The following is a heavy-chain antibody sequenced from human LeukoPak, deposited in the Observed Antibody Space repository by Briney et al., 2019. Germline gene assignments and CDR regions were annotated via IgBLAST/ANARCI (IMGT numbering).Heavy chain of an antibody. CDR3: ARDKHYYGSGSPSGY. CDR1: GYTFTGYY. V-gene: IGHV1-2*06. Sequence: ASVKVSCKASGYTFTGYYMHWVRQAPGQGLEWMGRINPNSGGTNYAQKFQGRVTMTRDTSISTAYMELSRLRSDDTAVYYCARDKHYYGSGSPSGYWGQGTLVTVSS. J-gene: IGHJ4*02. CDR2: INPNSGGT. D-gene: IGHD3-10*01.